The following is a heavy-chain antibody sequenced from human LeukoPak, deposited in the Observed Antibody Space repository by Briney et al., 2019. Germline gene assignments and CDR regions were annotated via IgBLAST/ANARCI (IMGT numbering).Heavy chain of an antibody. CDR2: IYASGST. CDR1: GGSISFYC. J-gene: IGHJ4*02. CDR3: ARDVGYYDSSAFDS. D-gene: IGHD3-22*01. V-gene: IGHV4-4*07. Sequence: SETLSLTCTVSGGSISFYCWNWIRQPAGKGLEWIGRIYASGSTNYNPSLKSRVTMSVDTSKNQFSLKLNFVTAADTAVYYCARDVGYYDSSAFDSWGQGTLVTVSS.